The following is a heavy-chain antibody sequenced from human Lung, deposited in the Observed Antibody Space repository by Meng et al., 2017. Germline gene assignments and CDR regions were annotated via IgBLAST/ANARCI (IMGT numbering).Heavy chain of an antibody. Sequence: QVQLVESGEGWVQLGRSLRLSFAASGFTFSRNAMHWVRQAPGKGLEWVAAISYDGSNQHYADSVKGRFTISRDNSENTLYLQMNSLRAEDTAVYYCARNNYGGYYFDYWGQGTLVTVSS. CDR2: ISYDGSNQ. J-gene: IGHJ4*02. CDR3: ARNNYGGYYFDY. CDR1: GFTFSRNA. D-gene: IGHD4-23*01. V-gene: IGHV3-30*01.